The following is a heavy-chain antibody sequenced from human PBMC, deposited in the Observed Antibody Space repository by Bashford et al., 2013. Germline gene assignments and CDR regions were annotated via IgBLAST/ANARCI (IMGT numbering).Heavy chain of an antibody. CDR3: ARDHEAGEGYYAYLGDAFDI. CDR1: GYTFTSYG. CDR2: ISAYNGNT. D-gene: IGHD3-22*01. J-gene: IGHJ3*02. V-gene: IGHV1-18*01. Sequence: VASVKVSCKASGYTFTSYGISWVRQAPGQGLEWMGWISAYNGNTNYAQKLQGRVTMTTDTSTSTAYMELRSLRSDDTAVYYCARDHEAGEGYYAYLGDAFDIWGQGTMVTVSS.